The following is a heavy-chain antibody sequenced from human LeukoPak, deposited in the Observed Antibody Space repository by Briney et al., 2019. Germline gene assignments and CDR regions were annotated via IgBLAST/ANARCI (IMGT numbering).Heavy chain of an antibody. CDR2: INPNSGGT. Sequence: ASVKVSCKASGYTFTGYYMHWVRQAPGQGLEWMGWINPNSGGTNYAQKFQGRVTMTRDTSIATAYMELTSLTSDDTAVYFCVRESYDRSSDRNERTFDCWGRGTLVTVSS. CDR3: VRESYDRSSDRNERTFDC. D-gene: IGHD3-22*01. CDR1: GYTFTGYY. V-gene: IGHV1-2*02. J-gene: IGHJ4*02.